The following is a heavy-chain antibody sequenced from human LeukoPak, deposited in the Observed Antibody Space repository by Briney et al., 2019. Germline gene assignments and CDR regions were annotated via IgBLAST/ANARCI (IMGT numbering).Heavy chain of an antibody. V-gene: IGHV1-46*01. D-gene: IGHD2-15*01. CDR3: ARDSKVVVAANLFDY. J-gene: IGHJ4*02. CDR1: GYTFTSYY. Sequence: ASVKASCKASGYTFTSYYMHWVRQAPGQGLEWMGIINPSGGSTSYAQKFQGRVTVTRDTSTSTVYMELSSLRSEDTAVYYCARDSKVVVAANLFDYWGQGTLVTVSS. CDR2: INPSGGST.